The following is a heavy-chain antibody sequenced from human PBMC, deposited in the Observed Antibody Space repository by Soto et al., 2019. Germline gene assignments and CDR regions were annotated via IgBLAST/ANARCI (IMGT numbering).Heavy chain of an antibody. CDR2: IDAGNGNT. J-gene: IGHJ3*02. V-gene: IGHV1-3*01. CDR3: ARQLPGTGGASDI. D-gene: IGHD1-1*01. CDR1: GYSFTTYA. Sequence: ASVKVSCKASGYSFTTYALHWVRQAPGQRLEWMAWIDAGNGNTKYSQKFQGRVTVTRDTIASTIYMQLSSLKSEDTAVFYCARQLPGTGGASDIWGQGTAVTVSS.